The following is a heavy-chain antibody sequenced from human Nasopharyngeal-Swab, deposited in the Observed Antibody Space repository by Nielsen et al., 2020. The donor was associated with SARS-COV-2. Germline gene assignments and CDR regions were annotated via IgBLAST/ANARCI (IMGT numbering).Heavy chain of an antibody. D-gene: IGHD1-26*01. J-gene: IGHJ4*02. V-gene: IGHV3-7*01. CDR2: IKQDGSEK. Sequence: GESLKISRAASGFTFSSYWMSWVRKAPGKGLEWVANIKQDGSEKYYVDSVKGRFTISRDNAKNSLYLQMNSLRAEETAVYYCARKSGSYSFFDFWGQGTLVTVSS. CDR1: GFTFSSYW. CDR3: ARKSGSYSFFDF.